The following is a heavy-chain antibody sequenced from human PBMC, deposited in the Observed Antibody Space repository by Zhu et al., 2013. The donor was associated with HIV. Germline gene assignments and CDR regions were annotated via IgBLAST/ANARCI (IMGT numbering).Heavy chain of an antibody. D-gene: IGHD3-22*01. CDR3: ARDRVDYYDSSGYYYEGHHDAFDI. V-gene: IGHV1-69*01. J-gene: IGHJ3*02. Sequence: QVQLVQSGAEVKKPGSSVKVSCKASGGTFSSYAISWVRQAPGQGLEWMGGIIPIFGTANYAQKFQGRVTITADESTSTAYMELSSLRSEDTAVYYCARDRVDYYDSSGYYYEGHHDAFDIWAKGQWSPSLQ. CDR2: IIPIFGTA. CDR1: GGTFSSYA.